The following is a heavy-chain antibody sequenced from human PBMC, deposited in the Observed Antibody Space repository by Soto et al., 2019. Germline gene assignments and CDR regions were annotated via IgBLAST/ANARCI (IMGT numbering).Heavy chain of an antibody. V-gene: IGHV3-23*01. D-gene: IGHD3-3*01. CDR3: AKRSDFWSGSMDV. CDR1: GFTFSSYA. Sequence: VGSLRLSCAASGFTFSSYAMSWVRQAPGKGLEWVSAISGSGGSTYYADSVKGRFTISRDNSKNTLYLQMNSLRAEDTAVYYCAKRSDFWSGSMDVWGQGTTVTVSS. CDR2: ISGSGGST. J-gene: IGHJ6*02.